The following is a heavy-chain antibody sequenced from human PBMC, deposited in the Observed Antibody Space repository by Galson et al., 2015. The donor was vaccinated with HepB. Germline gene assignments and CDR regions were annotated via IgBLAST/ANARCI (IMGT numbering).Heavy chain of an antibody. CDR2: VDPEDGET. Sequence: VKVSCKVSGYTFTNYYMHWVQQAPGKGLEWMGLVDPEDGETIYAEKFQGRVTITADTSTDTAYMELSSLGSEDTAVYYCATGEMATIRYAFDIWGQGTMVTVSS. CDR3: ATGEMATIRYAFDI. J-gene: IGHJ3*02. V-gene: IGHV1-69-2*01. CDR1: GYTFTNYY. D-gene: IGHD5-24*01.